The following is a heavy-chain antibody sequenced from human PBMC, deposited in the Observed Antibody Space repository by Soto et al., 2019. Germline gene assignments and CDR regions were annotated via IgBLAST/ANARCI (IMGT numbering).Heavy chain of an antibody. CDR1: GFTVSSRY. J-gene: IGHJ4*02. CDR3: AVDSYMAY. CDR2: IYNDGRV. V-gene: IGHV3-66*01. Sequence: PWGSLRLSCAASGFTVSSRYMSWVRQAPGKGLEWVSVIYNDGRVYYADSVKGRFTISRDDSKNTLLLQMSSLRVEDTAVYYCAVDSYMAYWGQGTLVTVSS.